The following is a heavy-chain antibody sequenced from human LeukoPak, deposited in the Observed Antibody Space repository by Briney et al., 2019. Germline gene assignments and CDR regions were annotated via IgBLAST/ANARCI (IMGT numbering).Heavy chain of an antibody. V-gene: IGHV3-66*02. J-gene: IGHJ3*02. D-gene: IGHD3-22*01. Sequence: PGRSLRLSCAASAFTVSSNYMSWVRQAPGKGLEWVSVIYSSGSTYYADCVKGRFTISRDNSKNTLYLQMNSLRAEDTAVCYCASNQYYYDSSGYYPRGIWGQGTMVTVSS. CDR2: IYSSGST. CDR3: ASNQYYYDSSGYYPRGI. CDR1: AFTVSSNY.